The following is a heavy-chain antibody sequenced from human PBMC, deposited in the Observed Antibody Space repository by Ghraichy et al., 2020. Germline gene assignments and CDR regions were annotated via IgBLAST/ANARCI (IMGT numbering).Heavy chain of an antibody. CDR1: GFTFSSYA. CDR2: ISGSGGST. V-gene: IGHV3-23*01. Sequence: GGSLRLSCAASGFTFSSYAMSWVRQAPGKGLEWVSAISGSGGSTYYADSVKGRFTISRDNSKNTLYLQMNSLRAEDTAVYYCAKAGRSGSYVYEDEEDAFDIWGQGTMVTVSS. J-gene: IGHJ3*02. D-gene: IGHD1-26*01. CDR3: AKAGRSGSYVYEDEEDAFDI.